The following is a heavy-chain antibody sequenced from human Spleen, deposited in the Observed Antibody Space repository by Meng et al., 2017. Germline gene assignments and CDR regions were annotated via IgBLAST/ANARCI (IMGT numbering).Heavy chain of an antibody. J-gene: IGHJ4*02. Sequence: QGQRQESGPGPVKPSGTLSLTCAVSGDSISNTNWWTWVRRPPGKGLEWIGEIYPSGTTDFNPSLKSRVTISVDRANNQFSLKLSSVTAADTAVYYCAGGSLTVTTENINYWGQGTLVTVSS. CDR1: GDSISNTNW. D-gene: IGHD4-17*01. V-gene: IGHV4-4*02. CDR3: AGGSLTVTTENINY. CDR2: IYPSGTT.